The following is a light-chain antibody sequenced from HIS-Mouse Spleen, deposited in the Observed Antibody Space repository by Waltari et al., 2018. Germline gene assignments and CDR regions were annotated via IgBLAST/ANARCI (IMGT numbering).Light chain of an antibody. CDR1: SSDAGGYNY. Sequence: QSALTQPASVSGSPGQSITISFTRTSSDAGGYNYVSWSQQHPGKAPKLMIYEVSNRPSGVSNRFSGSKSGNTASLTISGLQAEDEADYYCSSYTSSSTWVFGGGTKLTVL. CDR3: SSYTSSSTWV. J-gene: IGLJ3*02. CDR2: EVS. V-gene: IGLV2-14*01.